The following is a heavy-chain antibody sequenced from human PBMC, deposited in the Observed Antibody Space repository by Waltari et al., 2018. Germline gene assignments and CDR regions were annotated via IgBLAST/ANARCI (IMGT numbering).Heavy chain of an antibody. D-gene: IGHD3-22*01. J-gene: IGHJ4*02. Sequence: QVQLQQWGAGLLKPSETLSLTCAVEGGSFSGYYWSWIRQPPGKGLEWIGEINHSGSTNYNPSLKSRVTISVDTSKNQFSLKLSSVTAADTAVYYCARAPGDSSGRPYYFDYWGQGTLVTVSS. CDR1: GGSFSGYY. CDR3: ARAPGDSSGRPYYFDY. CDR2: INHSGST. V-gene: IGHV4-34*01.